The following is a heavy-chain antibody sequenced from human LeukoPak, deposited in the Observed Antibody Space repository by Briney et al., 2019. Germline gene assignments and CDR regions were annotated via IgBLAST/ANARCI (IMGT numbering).Heavy chain of an antibody. V-gene: IGHV3-23*01. CDR1: GFTFSSYA. D-gene: IGHD6-19*01. Sequence: GGSLRLSCAASGFTFSSYAMSWVRQAPGKGLEWVSGISGSGGSTYYADSVKGRFTISRDNSKNMLYLQMNSLRAEDTAVYYCAKDLIAVAGWNWFDPWGQGTLVTVSS. J-gene: IGHJ5*02. CDR2: ISGSGGST. CDR3: AKDLIAVAGWNWFDP.